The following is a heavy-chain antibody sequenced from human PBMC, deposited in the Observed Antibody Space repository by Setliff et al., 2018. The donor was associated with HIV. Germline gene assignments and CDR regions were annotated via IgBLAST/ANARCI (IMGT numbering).Heavy chain of an antibody. CDR3: VRGVQSPPHYSYYYMDV. J-gene: IGHJ6*03. V-gene: IGHV1-2*02. Sequence: ASVKVSCKASGGTFSSYAISWVRQAPGQGLEWMGWINPNNGGTNYAQKFQGRVTMTRDTSISTAYMELSSLRFDDTAMYYCVRGVQSPPHYSYYYMDVWGEGTMVTVSS. CDR1: GGTFSSYA. CDR2: INPNNGGT. D-gene: IGHD3-3*01.